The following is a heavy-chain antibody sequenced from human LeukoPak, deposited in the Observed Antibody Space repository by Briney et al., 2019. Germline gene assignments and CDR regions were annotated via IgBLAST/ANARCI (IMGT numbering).Heavy chain of an antibody. J-gene: IGHJ4*02. D-gene: IGHD6-19*01. CDR3: VRSSGWPDS. V-gene: IGHV3-74*01. Sequence: GGSLRLSCAVSGFTFSSYWMHWGRQGPGKGLAWVSRITNDGSATDYADSVKGRFTISRDNAKSTLYLQMNSLSAEDTAVYYCVRSSGWPDSWGQGTLVTVSS. CDR2: ITNDGSAT. CDR1: GFTFSSYW.